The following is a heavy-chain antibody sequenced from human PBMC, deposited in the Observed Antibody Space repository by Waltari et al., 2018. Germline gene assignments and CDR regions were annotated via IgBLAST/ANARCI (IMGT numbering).Heavy chain of an antibody. CDR2: TYHSGSA. CDR1: DSSITTDYR. J-gene: IGHJ4*02. Sequence: QVQLQESGPGLVKPSETLSLTCDVSDSSITTDYRWGWIRQPPGKGREWIGRTYHSGSAHYSTSLRSRVAISVDTSKNQFSLRLTSVTAADTAVYYCARVTPVRLFDYWGQGILVTVSS. V-gene: IGHV4-38-2*01. D-gene: IGHD2-15*01. CDR3: ARVTPVRLFDY.